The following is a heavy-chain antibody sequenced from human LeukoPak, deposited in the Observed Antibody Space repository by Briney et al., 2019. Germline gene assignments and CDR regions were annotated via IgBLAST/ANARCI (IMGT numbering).Heavy chain of an antibody. CDR3: AKGHPDYGTGFDL. Sequence: GGPLRLSCAASGFTFSTYAMSWVRQAPGKGLEWVSIVSGGGVNTYYVDSVKGRFTISRDNSKNTLYPQMNSLRVEDTAVYYCAKGHPDYGTGFDLWGQGTLVIVSS. J-gene: IGHJ4*02. CDR2: VSGGGVNT. V-gene: IGHV3-23*01. CDR1: GFTFSTYA. D-gene: IGHD4-17*01.